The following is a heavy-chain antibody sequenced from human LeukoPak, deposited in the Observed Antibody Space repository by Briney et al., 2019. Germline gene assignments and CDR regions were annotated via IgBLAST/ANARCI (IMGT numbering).Heavy chain of an antibody. CDR3: AHYDSSGYKAFDI. D-gene: IGHD3-22*01. V-gene: IGHV1-69*13. Sequence: ASVKVSCKASGGTLANYAVSWVRQAPGQGLEWMGGFIPIFGSANYAQQFQGRLTMTADESTSTAYMELSSLRSEDTAVYYCAHYDSSGYKAFDIWGQGTMVTVSS. J-gene: IGHJ3*02. CDR1: GGTLANYA. CDR2: FIPIFGSA.